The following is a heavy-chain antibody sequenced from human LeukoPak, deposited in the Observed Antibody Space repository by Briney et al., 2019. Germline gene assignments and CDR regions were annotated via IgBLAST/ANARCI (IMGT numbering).Heavy chain of an antibody. CDR2: IYYSGST. CDR1: GGSISSSSYY. Sequence: SETLSLTCTVSGGSISSSSYYWGWIRQPPGKGLEWIGSIYYSGSTYYNPSLKSRVTISVDTSKNQFSLKLSSVTAADTAVYYCARREWLVPFDYWGQGTLVTVSS. CDR3: ARREWLVPFDY. D-gene: IGHD6-19*01. J-gene: IGHJ4*02. V-gene: IGHV4-39*07.